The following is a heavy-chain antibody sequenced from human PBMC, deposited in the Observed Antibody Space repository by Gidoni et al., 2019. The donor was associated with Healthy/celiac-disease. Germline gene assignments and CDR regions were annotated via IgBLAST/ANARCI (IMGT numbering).Heavy chain of an antibody. CDR3: AKETDPNYDFWSGYFFY. CDR2: ISGSGGST. D-gene: IGHD3-3*01. J-gene: IGHJ4*02. CDR1: GFPFSSYA. Sequence: EVQLLESGGGLVQPGGSLRLSCAASGFPFSSYAMTWVRQAPGKGLEWVSAISGSGGSTYYADSVKGRFTVSRDNSKNTLYLQMNNLRAEDTAVYYCAKETDPNYDFWSGYFFYWGQGTLVTVSS. V-gene: IGHV3-23*01.